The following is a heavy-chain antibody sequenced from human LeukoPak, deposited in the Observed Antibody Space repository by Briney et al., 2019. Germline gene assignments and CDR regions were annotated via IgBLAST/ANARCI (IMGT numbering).Heavy chain of an antibody. J-gene: IGHJ4*02. CDR1: GFTFSSYS. D-gene: IGHD3-10*01. Sequence: KPGGSLRLSCAASGFTFSSYSMNWVRQAPGKGLEWVSSISSSSSYIYYADSVKGRFTISRDNAKNSLYLQMNSLRAEDTALYYCARDRDYGSGSYYSFDYWGQGTLVTVSS. V-gene: IGHV3-21*04. CDR3: ARDRDYGSGSYYSFDY. CDR2: ISSSSSYI.